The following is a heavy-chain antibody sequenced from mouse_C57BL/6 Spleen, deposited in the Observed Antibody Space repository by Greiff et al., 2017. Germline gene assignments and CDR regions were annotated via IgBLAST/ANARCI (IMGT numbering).Heavy chain of an antibody. CDR2: IRNKANGYTT. V-gene: IGHV7-3*01. Sequence: EVQLVESGGGLVQPGGSLSLSCAASGFTFTDYYMSWVRQPPGKALEWLGFIRNKANGYTTEYSASVKGRFTISRDNSQSILYLQMNALRAEDSATYYCASLYYYGRGAMDYWGQGTSVTVSS. D-gene: IGHD1-1*01. CDR1: GFTFTDYY. CDR3: ASLYYYGRGAMDY. J-gene: IGHJ4*01.